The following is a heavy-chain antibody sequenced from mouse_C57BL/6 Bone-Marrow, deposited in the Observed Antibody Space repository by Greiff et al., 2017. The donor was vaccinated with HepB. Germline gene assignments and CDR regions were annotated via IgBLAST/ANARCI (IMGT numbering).Heavy chain of an antibody. J-gene: IGHJ1*03. CDR1: VYSSPSGNY. CDR2: ISYDGSN. Sequence: ESGPCLCIPPPSQSLRCSVTVYSSPSGNYCNCIRQFPENKLEWMGYISYDGSNNYNPSLKNRISITRDTSKNQFFLKLNSVTTADTSTYYCASDHRDHPSFPTDVSSTVT. V-gene: IGHV3-6*01. CDR3: ASDHRDHPSFPTDV.